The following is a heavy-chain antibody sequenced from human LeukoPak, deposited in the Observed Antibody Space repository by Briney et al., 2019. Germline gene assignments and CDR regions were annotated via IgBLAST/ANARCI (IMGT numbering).Heavy chain of an antibody. CDR3: ARGTGTTAYFDY. Sequence: GGSLRLSCAASGFTFSDYYMSWIRQAPGKGLEWVSYISSSSSYTKYGDSVKGRFTISRDNAKNSLYLLVNSLRAEDTAVYYCARGTGTTAYFDYWGQGTLVTVSS. J-gene: IGHJ4*02. CDR1: GFTFSDYY. D-gene: IGHD1-1*01. CDR2: ISSSSSYT. V-gene: IGHV3-11*06.